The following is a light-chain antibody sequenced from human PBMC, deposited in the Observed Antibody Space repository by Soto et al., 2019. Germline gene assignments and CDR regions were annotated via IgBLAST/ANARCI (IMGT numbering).Light chain of an antibody. CDR3: CSYAASNTLI. Sequence: QSVLTQPASVSGSPGQSITISCTGTSSNVGSYDLVSWYQQHPGKAPKLLIYEVTKRPSGVPNRFSGSKSGNTASLTISGLQAEDEADYACCSYAASNTLIFGGGTKVTVL. J-gene: IGLJ2*01. CDR1: SSNVGSYDL. CDR2: EVT. V-gene: IGLV2-23*02.